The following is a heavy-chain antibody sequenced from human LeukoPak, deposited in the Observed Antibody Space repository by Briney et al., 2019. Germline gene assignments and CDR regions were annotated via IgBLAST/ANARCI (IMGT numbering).Heavy chain of an antibody. CDR3: ARHRFHSSGYYGDQGDY. V-gene: IGHV3-48*03. J-gene: IGHJ4*02. Sequence: GGSLRLSCAASGFTFSSYEMNWVRQAPGKGLEWVSYISSSGSTIYYADSVKGRFTISRDNAKNSLYLQMNSLRAEDTAVYYCARHRFHSSGYYGDQGDYWGQGTLVTVSS. D-gene: IGHD3-22*01. CDR1: GFTFSSYE. CDR2: ISSSGSTI.